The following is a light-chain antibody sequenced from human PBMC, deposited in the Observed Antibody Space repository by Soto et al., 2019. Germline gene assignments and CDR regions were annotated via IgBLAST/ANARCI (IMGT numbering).Light chain of an antibody. Sequence: DIQMTQSPSTLSASVGDGVTITCRASQSISSWLAWYQQKPGKAPKLLIYAASSLESGVPSRFSGSRSGTDFTLTISSLQPDDFATYYCQHYNSNPWTFGQGTKVEVK. CDR3: QHYNSNPWT. CDR1: QSISSW. CDR2: AAS. V-gene: IGKV1-5*01. J-gene: IGKJ1*01.